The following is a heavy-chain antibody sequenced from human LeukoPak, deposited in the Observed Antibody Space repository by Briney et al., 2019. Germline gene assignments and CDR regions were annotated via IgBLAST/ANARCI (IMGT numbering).Heavy chain of an antibody. CDR3: ATVAGGELPYYYYGMDV. J-gene: IGHJ6*02. CDR1: GYTLTELS. Sequence: ASVKVSCKVSGYTLTELSMHWVRQAPGKGLEWMGGFDPEDGETIYAQKFQGRVTMTEDTSTDTDYMELSSLRSEDTAVYYCATVAGGELPYYYYGMDVWGQGTTVTVSS. CDR2: FDPEDGET. D-gene: IGHD1-26*01. V-gene: IGHV1-24*01.